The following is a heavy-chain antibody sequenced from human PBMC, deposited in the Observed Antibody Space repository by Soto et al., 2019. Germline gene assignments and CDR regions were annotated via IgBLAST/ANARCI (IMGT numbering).Heavy chain of an antibody. J-gene: IGHJ4*02. CDR1: GASVGRDDYY. CDR3: ARTWIGSPFDF. D-gene: IGHD5-12*01. V-gene: IGHV4-31*03. CDR2: IYYSGNT. Sequence: KPSETLSLTCTVSGASVGRDDYYWSWIRQQPGKGLEWIGYIYYSGNTNYNPSLKSRLTISVDKSKNQFSLQLRSVTAADTAVYYCARTWIGSPFDFWGQGCLVTVSX.